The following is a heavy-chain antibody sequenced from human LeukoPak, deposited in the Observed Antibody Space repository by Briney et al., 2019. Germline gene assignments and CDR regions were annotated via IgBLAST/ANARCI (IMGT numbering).Heavy chain of an antibody. D-gene: IGHD3-9*01. CDR2: INWNGGST. Sequence: GGSLRLSCAASGFTFDDYGMSWVRQAPGKGLEWVSGINWNGGSTGYADSVKGRFTISRDNAKNSLYLQMNSLRAEDTALYYCARVGMRYDILTGYPDYWGQGTLVTVSS. CDR1: GFTFDDYG. V-gene: IGHV3-20*04. J-gene: IGHJ4*02. CDR3: ARVGMRYDILTGYPDY.